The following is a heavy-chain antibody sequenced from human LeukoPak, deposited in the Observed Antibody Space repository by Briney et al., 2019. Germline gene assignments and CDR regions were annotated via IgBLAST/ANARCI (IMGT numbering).Heavy chain of an antibody. V-gene: IGHV4-39*01. D-gene: IGHD2-2*01. CDR3: ARLSAMAHDAFDI. CDR1: GGSISSTSIYY. Sequence: PSETLSLTCTVSGGSISSTSIYYWGWIRQPPGKGLEWIGSVYSTGSTTGSTYYNPSLKSRVTISADTSKTQFSLKLNSVTAADTAVYYCARLSAMAHDAFDIWGQGTMVTVSS. CDR2: VYSTGSTTGST. J-gene: IGHJ3*02.